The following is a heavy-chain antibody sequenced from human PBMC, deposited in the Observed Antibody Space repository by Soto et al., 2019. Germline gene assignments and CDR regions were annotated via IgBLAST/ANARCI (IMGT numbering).Heavy chain of an antibody. Sequence: WASVKVSCKASGYTFTSYAMHWVRQAPGQRLEWMGWINAGNGNTKYSQKFQGRVTITRDTSASTAYMELSSLRSEDTAVYYCARGPLYYDILTGYLWWFDPWGQGTLVTVSS. V-gene: IGHV1-3*01. J-gene: IGHJ5*02. CDR3: ARGPLYYDILTGYLWWFDP. CDR2: INAGNGNT. CDR1: GYTFTSYA. D-gene: IGHD3-9*01.